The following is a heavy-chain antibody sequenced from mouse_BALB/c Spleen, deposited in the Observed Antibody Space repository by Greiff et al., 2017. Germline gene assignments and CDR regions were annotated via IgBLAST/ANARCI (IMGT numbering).Heavy chain of an antibody. J-gene: IGHJ2*01. CDR1: GFTFSSYA. Sequence: EVKVVESGGGLVKPGGSLKLSCAASGFTFSSYAMSWVRQTPEKRLEWVASISSGGSTYYPDSVKGRFTISRDNARNILYLQMSSLRSEDTAMYYCAKGGGSSFDYWGQGTTLTVSS. CDR2: ISSGGST. CDR3: AKGGGSSFDY. V-gene: IGHV5-6-5*01. D-gene: IGHD1-1*01.